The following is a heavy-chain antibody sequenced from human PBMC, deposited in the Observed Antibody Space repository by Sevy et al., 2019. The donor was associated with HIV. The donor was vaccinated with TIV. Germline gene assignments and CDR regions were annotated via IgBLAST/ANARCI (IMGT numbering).Heavy chain of an antibody. CDR2: ISGSGGST. CDR1: GFTFSSYA. CDR3: AKDGGYRSPSLAN. D-gene: IGHD2-15*01. V-gene: IGHV3-23*01. J-gene: IGHJ4*02. Sequence: GGSLRLSCAASGFTFSSYAMTWVRQAPGKGLEWVSLISGSGGSTFYADSVKGRFTISRDNSKNTLYLQMNSLRADDTAGYYCAKDGGYRSPSLANWGQGTLVTVSS.